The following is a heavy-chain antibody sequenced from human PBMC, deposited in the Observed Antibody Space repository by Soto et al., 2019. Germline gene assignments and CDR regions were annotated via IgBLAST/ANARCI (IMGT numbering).Heavy chain of an antibody. CDR3: ARGEGMAARHDGYDI. V-gene: IGHV1-18*04. CDR1: GYTFTNYD. CDR2: ISTSTGNT. Sequence: QVRLVQSGTEVKKPGASVKVSCKASGYTFTNYDVTWVRQAPGQGLEWMGWISTSTGNTNYAQKLQGRVTMTTDTSASTDYMELRSLRSDDTAVYYCARGEGMAARHDGYDIWGQGTMVTVSS. D-gene: IGHD6-6*01. J-gene: IGHJ3*02.